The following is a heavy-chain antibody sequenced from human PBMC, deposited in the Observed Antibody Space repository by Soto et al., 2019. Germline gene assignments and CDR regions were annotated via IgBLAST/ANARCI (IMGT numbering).Heavy chain of an antibody. J-gene: IGHJ4*02. V-gene: IGHV4-39*01. CDR2: IYYTWTT. CDR1: GGSISGSIYY. D-gene: IGHD2-21*02. Sequence: QLQMQESGPGLVRPSETLSLTCTVSGGSISGSIYYWAWIRQPPGKGLEWIGSIYYTWTTYYSPSLRSRVAMSLDTFNNPFSLTLTSGTAADTAVYYCATTADHWGQGTLVTVSS. CDR3: ATTADH.